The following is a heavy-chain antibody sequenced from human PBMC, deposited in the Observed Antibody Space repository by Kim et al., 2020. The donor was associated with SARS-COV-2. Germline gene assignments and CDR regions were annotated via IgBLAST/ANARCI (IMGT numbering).Heavy chain of an antibody. J-gene: IGHJ4*01. D-gene: IGHD6-13*01. Sequence: GGSLRLSCAVSGFTFDDYSVHWVRQAPGKGLEWVSLISWEGGKTDYADSVKGRFTISRDKSKNSLYLQMNSLRSEATAVYYCAKGGGYTSSWYGFFVYWG. CDR3: AKGGGYTSSWYGFFVY. CDR1: GFTFDDYS. CDR2: ISWEGGKT. V-gene: IGHV3-43*01.